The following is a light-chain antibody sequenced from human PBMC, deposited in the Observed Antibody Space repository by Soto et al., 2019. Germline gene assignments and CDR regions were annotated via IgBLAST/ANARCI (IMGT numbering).Light chain of an antibody. Sequence: EVVLTQSPGTLSLSPGERATLSCRASESISSAFLAWYQQKPGQAPRLLIHASSTGATGIPARFRGSGSGTDFTLTISSLQSEDFAVYYCQQYNNWPVGFGQGTKVEIK. J-gene: IGKJ1*01. V-gene: IGKV3D-15*01. CDR1: ESISSA. CDR3: QQYNNWPVG. CDR2: ASS.